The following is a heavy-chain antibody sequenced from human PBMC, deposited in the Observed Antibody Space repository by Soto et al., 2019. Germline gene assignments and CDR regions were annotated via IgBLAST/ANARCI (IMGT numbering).Heavy chain of an antibody. V-gene: IGHV4-61*01. Sequence: PSETLSLTCTVSGGSVSSGSYYWSWIRQPPGKGLEWIGYIYYSGRKNYNPSLKSRVTISVDTSKNQFSLKLSHVNAADTAVYYCARLSRPRYYDFWSGYYPPAEYFQHWGQGTLVTVSS. D-gene: IGHD3-3*01. CDR2: IYYSGRK. CDR1: GGSVSSGSYY. J-gene: IGHJ1*01. CDR3: ARLSRPRYYDFWSGYYPPAEYFQH.